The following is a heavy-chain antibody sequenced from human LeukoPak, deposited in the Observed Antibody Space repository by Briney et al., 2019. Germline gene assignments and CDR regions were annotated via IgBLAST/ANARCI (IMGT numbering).Heavy chain of an antibody. D-gene: IGHD1-26*01. J-gene: IGHJ4*02. V-gene: IGHV4-4*02. CDR3: ARAWEGSYSGTFDY. Sequence: PSETLSLTCAVSGGSISSSNWWSWVRQPPGKGLEWIGEIYHSGSTNYNPSLKSRVTISVDKSKNQFSLKLSSVTAADTAVYYCARAWEGSYSGTFDYWGQGTLVTVSS. CDR2: IYHSGST. CDR1: GGSISSSNW.